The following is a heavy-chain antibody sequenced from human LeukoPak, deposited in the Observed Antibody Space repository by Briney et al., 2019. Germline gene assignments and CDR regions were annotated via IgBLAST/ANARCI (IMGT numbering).Heavy chain of an antibody. J-gene: IGHJ4*02. D-gene: IGHD2-15*01. CDR2: IISILGIA. Sequence: SVKVSCKASGGTFSSYAISWVRQAPGQGLEWMGRIISILGIANYAQKFQGRVTITADESTSTAYMELSSLRSEDTAVYYCARGSVVYCSGGSCERPFFGDYWGQGTLVTVSS. CDR3: ARGSVVYCSGGSCERPFFGDY. CDR1: GGTFSSYA. V-gene: IGHV1-69*04.